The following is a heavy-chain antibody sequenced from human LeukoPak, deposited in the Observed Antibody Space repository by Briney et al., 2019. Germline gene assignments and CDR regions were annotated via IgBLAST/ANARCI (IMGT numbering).Heavy chain of an antibody. V-gene: IGHV4-34*01. J-gene: IGHJ3*02. CDR3: ARGGYCSSSSCYGDDAFDI. D-gene: IGHD2-2*01. Sequence: PSETLSLTCAVYGGSFSGYYWSWIRQPPGKGLEWIGEINHSGSTNYNPSLKSRVTISVDTSKNQFSLRLSSVTAADTAMYYCARGGYCSSSSCYGDDAFDIWGQGTMVTVSS. CDR2: INHSGST. CDR1: GGSFSGYY.